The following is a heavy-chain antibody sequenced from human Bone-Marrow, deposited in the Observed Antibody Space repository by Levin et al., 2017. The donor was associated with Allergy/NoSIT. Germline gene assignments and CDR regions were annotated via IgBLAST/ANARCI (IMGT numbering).Heavy chain of an antibody. CDR3: ARDEPAAVGAARNYFDC. V-gene: IGHV3-33*01. CDR2: IWHDGSNK. D-gene: IGHD2-15*01. CDR1: GFTFNNYG. Sequence: GGSLRLSCVVSGFTFNNYGMHWVRQAPGKGLEWVAVIWHDGSNKEYADSVKGRFTISRDNSKNTLYLYMNSLRADDTAVYYCARDEPAAVGAARNYFDCWGQGTLVSVSS. J-gene: IGHJ4*02.